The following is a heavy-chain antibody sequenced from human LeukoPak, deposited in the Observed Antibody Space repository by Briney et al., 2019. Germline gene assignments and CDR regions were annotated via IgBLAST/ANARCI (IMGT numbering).Heavy chain of an antibody. CDR2: IYHSGST. CDR1: GYSISSGYY. V-gene: IGHV4-38-2*02. Sequence: PSETLSLTCTVSGYSISSGYYWGWIRQPPGKGLEWIGSIYHSGSTYYNPSLKSRVTISVDTSKNQFSLKLSSVTAADTAVYYCARHGDGYNYAFVWFDPWGQGTLVTVSS. CDR3: ARHGDGYNYAFVWFDP. J-gene: IGHJ5*02. D-gene: IGHD5-24*01.